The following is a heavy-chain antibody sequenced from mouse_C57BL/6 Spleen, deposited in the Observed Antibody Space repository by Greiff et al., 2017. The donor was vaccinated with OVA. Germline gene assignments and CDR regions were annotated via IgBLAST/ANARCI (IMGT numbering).Heavy chain of an antibody. CDR2: ISSGSSTI. V-gene: IGHV5-17*01. J-gene: IGHJ4*01. Sequence: EVKLQESGGGLVKPGGSLKLSCAASGFTFSDYGMHWVRQAPEKGLEWVAYISSGSSTIYYADTVKGRFTISRDNAKNTLFLQMTSLRSEDTAMYYCARRRANCAMDYWGQGTSVTVSS. CDR3: ARRRANCAMDY. D-gene: IGHD3-1*01. CDR1: GFTFSDYG.